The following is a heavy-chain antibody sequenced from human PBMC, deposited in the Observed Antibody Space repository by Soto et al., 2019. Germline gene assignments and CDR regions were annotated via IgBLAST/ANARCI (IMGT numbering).Heavy chain of an antibody. CDR3: ARDRAYSRFDY. Sequence: GGSLRLSCAVSGFSFSSAWMTWIRQAPGKGLERVAIMNEDGSERYYVDSVKGRFTISRDNAKNALFLQMNSLRVEDTAVYFCARDRAYSRFDYWGQGXLVTVYS. D-gene: IGHD4-4*01. CDR2: MNEDGSER. CDR1: GFSFSSAW. J-gene: IGHJ4*02. V-gene: IGHV3-7*03.